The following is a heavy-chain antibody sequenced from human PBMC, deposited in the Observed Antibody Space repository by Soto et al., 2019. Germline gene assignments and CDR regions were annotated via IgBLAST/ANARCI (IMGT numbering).Heavy chain of an antibody. Sequence: EVQLLESGGGLVQPGGSLRLSCAASGFTFSGSAMSWVRQAPGRGLEWVSAISGSGDYTFYTDSVKGRFTISRDSSKNTLYLQMNSLRAEDTALYYCAKENAFKFGNWGQGTLVTVSS. CDR3: AKENAFKFGN. CDR1: GFTFSGSA. V-gene: IGHV3-23*01. J-gene: IGHJ4*02. CDR2: ISGSGDYT. D-gene: IGHD3-16*01.